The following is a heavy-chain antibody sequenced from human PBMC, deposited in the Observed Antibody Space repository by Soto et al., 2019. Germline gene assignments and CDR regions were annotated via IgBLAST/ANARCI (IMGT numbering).Heavy chain of an antibody. V-gene: IGHV3-48*01. CDR1: GFTFSSYS. D-gene: IGHD2-15*01. Sequence: GGSLRLSCAASGFTFSSYSMNWVRQAPGKGLEWVSYISSSSSTIYYADSVKGRFTISRDNAKNSLYLQMNSLRAEDTAVYYCARAMVAALYYYYMDVWGKGTTVTVSS. CDR3: ARAMVAALYYYYMDV. J-gene: IGHJ6*03. CDR2: ISSSSSTI.